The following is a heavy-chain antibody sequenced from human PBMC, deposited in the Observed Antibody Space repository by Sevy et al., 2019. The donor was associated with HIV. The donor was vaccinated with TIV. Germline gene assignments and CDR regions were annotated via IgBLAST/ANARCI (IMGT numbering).Heavy chain of an antibody. V-gene: IGHV4-38-2*01. CDR1: GYSISSGFY. J-gene: IGHJ4*02. CDR2: MYHSGRS. CDR3: ATESVFWHNFDY. Sequence: SETLSLTCAVSGYSISSGFYWGWVRQPPGKGLEYIGNMYHSGRSSFNPSLMSRVTISLDTSKNQFSLKLTSVTAADTAVYYCATESVFWHNFDYWGQGMLVTVSS.